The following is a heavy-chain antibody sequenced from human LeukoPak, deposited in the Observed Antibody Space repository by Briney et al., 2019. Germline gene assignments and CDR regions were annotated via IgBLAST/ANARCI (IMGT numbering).Heavy chain of an antibody. Sequence: GGSPRLSCAASGXTFSDYYVSWIRQAPGKGLEWVSYISSSSSYTNYADSVKGRFTISRDNAKNSLYLQMNSLRAEDTAVYYCARTDSDYFDYWGQGTLVTVSS. CDR2: ISSSSSYT. J-gene: IGHJ4*02. D-gene: IGHD1-26*01. CDR1: GXTFSDYY. V-gene: IGHV3-11*03. CDR3: ARTDSDYFDY.